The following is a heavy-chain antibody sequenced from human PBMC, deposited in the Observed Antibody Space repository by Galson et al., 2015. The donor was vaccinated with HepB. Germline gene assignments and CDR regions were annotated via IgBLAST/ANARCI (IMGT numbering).Heavy chain of an antibody. CDR1: GFTFSTYV. V-gene: IGHV3-30*04. Sequence: SLRLSCAASGFTFSTYVMHWIRQSPGKGLEWVAAISYDGSTTHYADSVKGRITISRDNPKNTLFLQMNSLRAEDTAVYYCARDQFGLIISLFDFWGQGTLVTVSS. CDR2: ISYDGSTT. J-gene: IGHJ4*02. CDR3: ARDQFGLIISLFDF. D-gene: IGHD3-10*01.